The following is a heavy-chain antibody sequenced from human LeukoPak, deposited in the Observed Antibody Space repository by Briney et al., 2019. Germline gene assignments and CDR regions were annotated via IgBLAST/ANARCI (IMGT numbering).Heavy chain of an antibody. J-gene: IGHJ5*02. V-gene: IGHV4-61*02. D-gene: IGHD6-6*01. CDR3: ARVWASIAARPLWFDP. Sequence: PSQTLSLTCTVSRGSISSGNYYWSWIRQPAGKGLEWIGRFHTRGSTHYNPSLKSRVTMSVDTSKNQFSLKLSSVTAADTAVYYCARVWASIAARPLWFDPWGQGTLVTVSS. CDR2: FHTRGST. CDR1: RGSISSGNYY.